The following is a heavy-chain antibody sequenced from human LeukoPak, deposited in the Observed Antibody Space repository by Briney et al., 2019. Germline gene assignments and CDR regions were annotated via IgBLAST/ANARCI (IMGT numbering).Heavy chain of an antibody. CDR3: ARLYYYDSNGYSSGDY. D-gene: IGHD3-22*01. CDR2: IYYSGST. J-gene: IGHJ4*02. V-gene: IGHV4-59*01. CDR1: GGSISSYY. Sequence: SETLSLTCTVSGGSISSYYWSWIRQPPGKGLEWIGYIYYSGSTNYNPSLKSRVTISVDTSKNQFSLKLSSVTAADTAVYYCARLYYYDSNGYSSGDYWGQGTLVTVSS.